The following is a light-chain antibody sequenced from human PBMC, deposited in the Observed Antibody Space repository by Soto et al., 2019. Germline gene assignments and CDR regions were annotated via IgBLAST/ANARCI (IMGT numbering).Light chain of an antibody. V-gene: IGKV3-20*01. CDR1: QSVTINY. CDR2: GVS. Sequence: ENVLTQSPGTLSLSPGERATLSCRASQSVTINYLAWYQQKPGQAPRLLIYGVSTRATGIPDRFSGSGSGTDFTLTISRLEPEDFAVYYCQQYGSSGTFGQGTKVDIK. CDR3: QQYGSSGT. J-gene: IGKJ1*01.